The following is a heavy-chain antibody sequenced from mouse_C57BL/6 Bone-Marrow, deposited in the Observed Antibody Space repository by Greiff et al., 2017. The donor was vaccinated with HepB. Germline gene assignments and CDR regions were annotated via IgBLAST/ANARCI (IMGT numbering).Heavy chain of an antibody. Sequence: QVQLKQSGPELVKPGASVKISCKASGYAFSSSWMNWVKQRPGKGLEWIGRIYPGDGDTNYNGKFKGKATLTADKSSSTAYMQLSSLTSEDSAVYFCARSPLTFAYWGQGTLVTVSA. V-gene: IGHV1-82*01. CDR2: IYPGDGDT. CDR1: GYAFSSSW. CDR3: ARSPLTFAY. D-gene: IGHD4-1*01. J-gene: IGHJ3*01.